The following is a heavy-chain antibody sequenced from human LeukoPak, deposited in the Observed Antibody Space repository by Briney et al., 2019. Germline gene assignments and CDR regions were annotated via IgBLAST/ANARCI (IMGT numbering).Heavy chain of an antibody. J-gene: IGHJ6*03. CDR1: GYTFTSYD. CDR2: IIPIFGTA. CDR3: ARDGSSSPRYYYYYYMDV. V-gene: IGHV1-69*13. Sequence: GASVKVSCKASGYTFTSYDINWVRQAPGQGLEWMGGIIPIFGTANYAQKFQGRVTITADESTSTAYMELSSLRSEDTAVYYCARDGSSSPRYYYYYYMDVWGKGTTVTVSS. D-gene: IGHD6-6*01.